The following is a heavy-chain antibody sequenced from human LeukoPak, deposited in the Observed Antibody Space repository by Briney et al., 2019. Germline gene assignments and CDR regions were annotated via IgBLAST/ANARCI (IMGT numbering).Heavy chain of an antibody. Sequence: PSETLSLTCTVSGGSIRGYYWSWIRQPPGKGLEWIGYIYYTGSTNYNPSLKSRVTISVDTSKNQFPLRLTSVTAADTAVYYCAEMAGYSSFYYYYGMDVWGQGTTVTVSS. CDR1: GGSIRGYY. J-gene: IGHJ6*02. V-gene: IGHV4-59*01. CDR2: IYYTGST. D-gene: IGHD6-13*01. CDR3: AEMAGYSSFYYYYGMDV.